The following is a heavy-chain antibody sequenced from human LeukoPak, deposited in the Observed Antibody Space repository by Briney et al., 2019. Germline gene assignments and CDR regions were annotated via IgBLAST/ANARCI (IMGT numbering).Heavy chain of an antibody. V-gene: IGHV4-59*01. J-gene: IGHJ4*02. CDR3: AREDHYYGSGRIDY. Sequence: PSETLSLTCTVSGGSISSYYWSWIRQPPGKGLEWIGYIYYSGGTNYNPSLKSRVTISVDTSKNQFSLKLSSVTAADTAVYYCAREDHYYGSGRIDYWGQGTLVTVSS. D-gene: IGHD3-10*01. CDR2: IYYSGGT. CDR1: GGSISSYY.